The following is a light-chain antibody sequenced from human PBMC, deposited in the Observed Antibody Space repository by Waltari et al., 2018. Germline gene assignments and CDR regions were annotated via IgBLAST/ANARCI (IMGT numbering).Light chain of an antibody. CDR2: DAS. Sequence: EIVLTQSPATLSLSPGETATLSCRASHSVGSSLAWYQQKAGQAPRVLIYDASKRATGIPARFSGSVSGTDFALTISSLDPEDFAVYYCQQRTNWPPIFTFGPGTKVEMK. J-gene: IGKJ3*01. V-gene: IGKV3-11*01. CDR1: HSVGSS. CDR3: QQRTNWPPIFT.